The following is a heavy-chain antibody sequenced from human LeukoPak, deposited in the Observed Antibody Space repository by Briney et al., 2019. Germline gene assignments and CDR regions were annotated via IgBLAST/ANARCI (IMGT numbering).Heavy chain of an antibody. V-gene: IGHV3-30*18. CDR1: GFTFSSYG. J-gene: IGHJ3*02. D-gene: IGHD3-10*01. CDR3: AKVLKLDDGSGSYDAFDI. CDR2: ISYDGSNK. Sequence: GRSLRLSCAASGFTFSSYGMHWVRQAPGKGLEWVAVISYDGSNKYYADSVKGRFTISRDNSKNTLYLQMNSLRAEDTAVYYCAKVLKLDDGSGSYDAFDIWGQGTMVTVSS.